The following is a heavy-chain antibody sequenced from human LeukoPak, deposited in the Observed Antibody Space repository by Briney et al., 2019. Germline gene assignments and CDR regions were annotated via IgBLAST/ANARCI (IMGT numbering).Heavy chain of an antibody. V-gene: IGHV3-15*01. CDR1: GFTLNNAW. CDR2: IKRVTDGGTI. Sequence: GGSLRLSCAAPGFTLNNAWMSWVRQAPGKGLEWLGRIKRVTDGGTIDYAAPVKGRFTISRDDSRNTLYLQMDSLKIEDTAVYYCTTDRYYDNSELQFQHWGQGTLVTVSS. D-gene: IGHD3-22*01. J-gene: IGHJ1*01. CDR3: TTDRYYDNSELQFQH.